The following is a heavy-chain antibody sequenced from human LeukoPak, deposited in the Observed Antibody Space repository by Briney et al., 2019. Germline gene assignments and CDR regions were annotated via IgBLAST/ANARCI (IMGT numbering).Heavy chain of an antibody. CDR1: GFTFSSYS. CDR3: ARTLYGDYRGGLSY. Sequence: GGSLRLSCAASGFTFSSYSMNWVRQASGKGLEWVSSISSSSSYIYYADSVKGRFTISRDNAKNSLYLQMNSLRAEDTAVYYCARTLYGDYRGGLSYWGQGTLVTVSS. J-gene: IGHJ4*02. V-gene: IGHV3-21*01. D-gene: IGHD4-17*01. CDR2: ISSSSSYI.